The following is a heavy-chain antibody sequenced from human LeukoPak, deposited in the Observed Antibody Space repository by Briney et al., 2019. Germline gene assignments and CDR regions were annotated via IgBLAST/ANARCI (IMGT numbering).Heavy chain of an antibody. D-gene: IGHD6-13*01. CDR3: ARGKIAAAGTKYYGMDV. V-gene: IGHV1-2*04. Sequence: ASVKVSCKASGYTFTGYYMHWVRQAPGQGLGWMGWINPNSGGTNYAQKFQGWVTMTRDTSISTAYMELSRLRSDDTAVYYCARGKIAAAGTKYYGMDVWGKGTTVTVSS. J-gene: IGHJ6*04. CDR2: INPNSGGT. CDR1: GYTFTGYY.